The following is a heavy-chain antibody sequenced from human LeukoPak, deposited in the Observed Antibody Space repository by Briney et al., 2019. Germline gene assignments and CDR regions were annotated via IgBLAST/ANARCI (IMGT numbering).Heavy chain of an antibody. CDR3: ARDGGWGYSSGWYGSYYYYYYMDV. CDR2: INPNSGGT. Sequence: GASVKVSCKASGYTFTGYYMHWVRQAPGQGLEWMGWINPNSGGTNYAQKFQGRVTMTRDTSISTAYMELSRLRSDDTAVYYCARDGGWGYSSGWYGSYYYYYYMDVWGKGTTVTVSS. CDR1: GYTFTGYY. V-gene: IGHV1-2*02. J-gene: IGHJ6*03. D-gene: IGHD6-19*01.